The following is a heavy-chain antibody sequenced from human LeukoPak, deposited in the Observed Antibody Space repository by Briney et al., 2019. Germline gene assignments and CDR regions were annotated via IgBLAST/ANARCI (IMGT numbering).Heavy chain of an antibody. J-gene: IGHJ4*02. V-gene: IGHV3-7*01. D-gene: IGHD6-19*01. CDR3: ARVSAVAGSHY. CDR2: INQDGFEK. Sequence: PGGSLRLSCAASGFTFSSFWMSWVRQAPGKGLGWVANINQDGFEKYYVDSLKGRFTISRDNAKNSLYLQMKSLRAEDTAVYYCARVSAVAGSHYWGQGTLVTVSS. CDR1: GFTFSSFW.